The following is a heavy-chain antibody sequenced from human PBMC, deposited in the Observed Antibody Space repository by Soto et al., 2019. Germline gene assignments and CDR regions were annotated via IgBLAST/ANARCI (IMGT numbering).Heavy chain of an antibody. D-gene: IGHD6-13*01. CDR3: ARYRREAVAGYALDN. Sequence: SETLSLTCTVSGGSISSNYWTWIRQPPGKGLEWIGYVYNSGSTNYNPSLKSRATISEDTSKSQFSRKVNAMTAADTAVYYCARYRREAVAGYALDNWGQGILVTVSS. CDR2: VYNSGST. CDR1: GGSISSNY. V-gene: IGHV4-59*01. J-gene: IGHJ4*02.